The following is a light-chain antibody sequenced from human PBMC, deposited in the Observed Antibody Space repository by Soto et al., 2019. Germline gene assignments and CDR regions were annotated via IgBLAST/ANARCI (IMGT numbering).Light chain of an antibody. CDR2: AAS. V-gene: IGKV1-39*01. J-gene: IGKJ3*01. CDR1: QSISSF. CDR3: QQSYNTPVT. Sequence: DIQMTQSPSSLSASVGDRVTITCRASQSISSFLNWYQQKPGKAPKLLIYAASSLQRGVPSRFSGSGSGTDFTLTISSLQPEDFATYYCQQSYNTPVTFGPGTKVDIK.